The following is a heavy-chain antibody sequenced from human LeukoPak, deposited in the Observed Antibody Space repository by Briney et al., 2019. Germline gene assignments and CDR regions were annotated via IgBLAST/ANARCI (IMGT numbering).Heavy chain of an antibody. Sequence: PGGSLRLSCAASGFTFSNYAMNWVRHAPGKGLEWVSSIISTGSYIHYVHSVKGRFTISRDNAKTSLFLQMNSLRVEDTAVYYCARGVAAASYYFDYWGQGTLVTVSS. CDR1: GFTFSNYA. J-gene: IGHJ4*02. CDR2: IISTGSYI. CDR3: ARGVAAASYYFDY. V-gene: IGHV3-21*01. D-gene: IGHD6-13*01.